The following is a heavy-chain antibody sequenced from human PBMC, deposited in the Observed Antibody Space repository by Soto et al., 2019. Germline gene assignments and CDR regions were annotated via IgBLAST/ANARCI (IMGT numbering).Heavy chain of an antibody. J-gene: IGHJ4*02. CDR2: ISGSGGST. Sequence: PGGSLRLSCAASGFTFSIYAMSWVRQAPGKGLEWVSAISGSGGSTYYADSVKGRFTISRDNSKNTLYLQMNSLRAEDTAVYYCAKDHGRAVVTDYWGQGTLVTVSS. CDR3: AKDHGRAVVTDY. CDR1: GFTFSIYA. V-gene: IGHV3-23*01. D-gene: IGHD2-21*02.